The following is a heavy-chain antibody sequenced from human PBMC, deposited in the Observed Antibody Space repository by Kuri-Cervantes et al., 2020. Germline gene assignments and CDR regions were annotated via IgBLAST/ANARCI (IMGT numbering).Heavy chain of an antibody. Sequence: LRLSCTVSGGSIRSYYWSWIRQPPGKGLEWIGYIYHSGSTYYNPSLKSRVTISVDRSKNQFSLKLSSVTAADTAVYYCARAGFYYYGMDVWGQGTTVTVSS. J-gene: IGHJ6*02. V-gene: IGHV4-30-2*01. CDR1: GGSIRSYY. CDR2: IYHSGST. D-gene: IGHD6-25*01. CDR3: ARAGFYYYGMDV.